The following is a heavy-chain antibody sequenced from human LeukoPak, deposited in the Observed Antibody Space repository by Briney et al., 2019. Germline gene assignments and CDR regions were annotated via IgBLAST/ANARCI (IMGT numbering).Heavy chain of an antibody. D-gene: IGHD5/OR15-5a*01. CDR3: ARDHVYGGADY. J-gene: IGHJ4*02. CDR1: GFTFHNYA. CDR2: TSGDGITT. V-gene: IGHV3-43*02. Sequence: GGSLRLSCAASGFTFHNYAIHWVRQAPGKGLEWVSLTSGDGITTYFADSVKGRFTISRDNSKSSLFLQMNSLRAEDTALYYCARDHVYGGADYWGQGTLVTVSS.